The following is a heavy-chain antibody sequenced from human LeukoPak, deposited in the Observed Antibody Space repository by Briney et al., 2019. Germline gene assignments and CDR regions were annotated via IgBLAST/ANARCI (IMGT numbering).Heavy chain of an antibody. V-gene: IGHV4-34*01. J-gene: IGHJ3*02. Sequence: SETLSLTCAVYGGSFSGYYWSWIRQPPGKGLEWIGEINHSGSTNYNPSLKSRVTISVDTSKNQFSLKLSSVTAADTAVYYCARGNAFDIWGQGTMVTVSS. CDR1: GGSFSGYY. CDR2: INHSGST. CDR3: ARGNAFDI.